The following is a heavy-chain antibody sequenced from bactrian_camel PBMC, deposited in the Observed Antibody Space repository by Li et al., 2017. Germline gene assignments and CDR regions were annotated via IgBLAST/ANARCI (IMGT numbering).Heavy chain of an antibody. CDR1: PNIRSC. Sequence: HVQLVESGGGSVQAGGSLKLSCAASPNIRSCVAWFRQAPGKEREGVATIDTDGSPSYADSVKGRFAISKDNAENTVYLQMNSLKSEDTALYYCAINRAVHRYWGQGTQVTVS. CDR2: IDTDGSP. J-gene: IGHJ4*01. D-gene: IGHD6*01. CDR3: AINRAVHRY. V-gene: IGHV3S53*01.